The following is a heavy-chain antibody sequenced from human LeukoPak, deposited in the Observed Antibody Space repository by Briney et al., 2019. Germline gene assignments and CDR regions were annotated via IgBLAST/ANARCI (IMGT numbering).Heavy chain of an antibody. CDR2: IIPIFGTA. Sequence: GASVKVSCKASGGTFSSYAISWVRQAPGQGLEWMGGIIPIFGTANYAQKFQGRVTITADESTSTAYMELSSLRSEDTAVYYCANSLITIFGVAYNWFDPWGQGTLVTVSS. CDR1: GGTFSSYA. D-gene: IGHD3-3*01. V-gene: IGHV1-69*13. CDR3: ANSLITIFGVAYNWFDP. J-gene: IGHJ5*02.